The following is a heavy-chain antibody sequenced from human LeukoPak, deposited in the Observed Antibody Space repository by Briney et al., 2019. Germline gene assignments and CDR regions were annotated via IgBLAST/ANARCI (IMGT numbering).Heavy chain of an antibody. CDR1: GYTFTGYY. CDR2: MHPNSGDT. J-gene: IGHJ4*02. CDR3: ARDQGGYYSSSWVFDY. D-gene: IGHD6-13*01. Sequence: GASVKVSCKASGYTFTGYYIHWVRQAPGQGLEWMTWMHPNSGDTNYAQKFQGRVTMTRDTSISTAYMELSRLRSDDTAVYYCARDQGGYYSSSWVFDYWGQGTLVTVSS. V-gene: IGHV1-2*02.